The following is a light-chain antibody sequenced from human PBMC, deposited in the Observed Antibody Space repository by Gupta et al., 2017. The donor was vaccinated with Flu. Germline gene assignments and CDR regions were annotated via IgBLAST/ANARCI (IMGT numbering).Light chain of an antibody. CDR2: LNSEGSH. J-gene: IGLJ3*02. Sequence: QLALTSSPTAPASLGASVKLTSPLSSGHSSHAIAWHQQQPEKGPRYLTKLNSEGSHSKGDGIPDRFSGSSSGAERYLTISSLQSEDEADYYCQTWGTGIQGVFGGGTKLTVL. CDR1: SGHSSHA. V-gene: IGLV4-69*01. CDR3: QTWGTGIQGV.